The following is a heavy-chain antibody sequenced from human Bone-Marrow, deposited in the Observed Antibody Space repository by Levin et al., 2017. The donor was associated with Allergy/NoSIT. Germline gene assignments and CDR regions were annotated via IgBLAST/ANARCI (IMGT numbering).Heavy chain of an antibody. V-gene: IGHV3-49*03. D-gene: IGHD6-13*01. CDR2: IRSKTFGGTT. CDR1: GFTFGDYG. Sequence: LPGGSLRLSCTGSGFTFGDYGMIWFRQAPGKGLEWVGFIRSKTFGGTTEYAASVKGRFTISRDDSNSIASLQMNSLKAEDTGVYYCSRDRSSTWYMDYYYGMDVWGQGTTVTVSS. CDR3: SRDRSSTWYMDYYYGMDV. J-gene: IGHJ6*02.